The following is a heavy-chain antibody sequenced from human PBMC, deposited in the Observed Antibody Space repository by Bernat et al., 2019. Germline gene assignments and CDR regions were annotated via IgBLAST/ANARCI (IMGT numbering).Heavy chain of an antibody. J-gene: IGHJ4*02. CDR3: AKAGDILTGYAPFFDY. CDR2: ISGSGGST. D-gene: IGHD3-9*01. Sequence: EVQLLESGGGLVQPGGSPRLSCAASGFTFSSYAMSWVRQAPGKGLEWVSAISGSGGSTYYADSVKGRFTISRDNSKNTLYLQMNSLRAEDTAVYYCAKAGDILTGYAPFFDYWGQGTLVTVSS. CDR1: GFTFSSYA. V-gene: IGHV3-23*01.